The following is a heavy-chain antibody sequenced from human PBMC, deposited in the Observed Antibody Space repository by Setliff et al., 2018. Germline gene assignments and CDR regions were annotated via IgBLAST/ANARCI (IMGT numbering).Heavy chain of an antibody. CDR3: VRDLPELTGRSFDP. J-gene: IGHJ5*01. V-gene: IGHV4-61*09. CDR2: IYTSWST. D-gene: IGHD7-27*01. Sequence: PSETLSLTCTVSDDSISSRHYYWSWIRQPAGKGLEWLGQIYTSWSTNYNPSLKSRVTMSIDTSKNQFSLKLTSVTAADTAVYYCVRDLPELTGRSFDPWGQGTQVTVSS. CDR1: DDSISSRHYY.